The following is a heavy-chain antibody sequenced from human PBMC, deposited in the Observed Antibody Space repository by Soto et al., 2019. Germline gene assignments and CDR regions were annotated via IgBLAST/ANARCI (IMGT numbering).Heavy chain of an antibody. Sequence: PGGSLRLSCAASGFTFSSYGMHWVRQAPGKGLEWVAVISYDGSNKYYADSVKGRFTISRDNSKNTLYLQMNSLRAEDTAVYYCAVGYCSSTSCYAPRLYYYGKDVWRQGTTVTVPS. D-gene: IGHD2-2*01. V-gene: IGHV3-30*03. CDR1: GFTFSSYG. CDR2: ISYDGSNK. CDR3: AVGYCSSTSCYAPRLYYYGKDV. J-gene: IGHJ6*02.